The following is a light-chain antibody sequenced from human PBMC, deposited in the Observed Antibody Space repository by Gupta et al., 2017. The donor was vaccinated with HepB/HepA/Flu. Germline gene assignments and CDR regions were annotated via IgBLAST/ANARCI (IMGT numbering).Light chain of an antibody. CDR2: AAS. J-gene: IGKJ4*01. V-gene: IGKV1-39*01. CDR1: QRINIF. Sequence: DIQLTQSPSSLSASVGDRVTITCLTSQRINIFLNWYQQKPGEAPKLLIYAASSLQSGVPSRFIGSGSGADFTLTISSLQPEDVATYYCQQSYGTPLTFGGGTKVEIK. CDR3: QQSYGTPLT.